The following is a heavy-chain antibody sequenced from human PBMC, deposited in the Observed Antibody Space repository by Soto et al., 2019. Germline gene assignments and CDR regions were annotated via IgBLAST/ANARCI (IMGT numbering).Heavy chain of an antibody. Sequence: GAEVKKPGSSVKVSCKASGGTFSSYAISWVRQAPGQGLEWMGGIIPIFGTANYAQKFQGRVTITADESTSTAYRELSSLRSEDTAVYYCARESRYCSGGSCYFLPGIDYWGQGTLVTVSS. J-gene: IGHJ4*02. CDR2: IIPIFGTA. CDR1: GGTFSSYA. V-gene: IGHV1-69*01. D-gene: IGHD2-15*01. CDR3: ARESRYCSGGSCYFLPGIDY.